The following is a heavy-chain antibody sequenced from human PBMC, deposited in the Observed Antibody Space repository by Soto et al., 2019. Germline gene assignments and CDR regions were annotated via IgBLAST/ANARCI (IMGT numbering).Heavy chain of an antibody. CDR2: INAGNGNT. V-gene: IGHV1-3*01. CDR1: GYTFTSYA. CDR3: AWSVVVVTALYY. Sequence: ASVKVSCKASGYTFTSYAMHWVRQAPGQRLEWMGWINAGNGNTKYSQKFQGRVTITRDTSASTAYMELSSLRSEDTAVYYCAWSVVVVTALYYRGKGSLVTVSA. J-gene: IGHJ4*02. D-gene: IGHD2-21*02.